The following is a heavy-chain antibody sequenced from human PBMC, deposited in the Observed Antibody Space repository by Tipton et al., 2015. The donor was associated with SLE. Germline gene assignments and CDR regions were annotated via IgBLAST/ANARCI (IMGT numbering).Heavy chain of an antibody. D-gene: IGHD3-3*01. Sequence: TLSLTCAVYGGSFSGYFWSWIRQLPDKGLEWIGEINHSGTTNCNPSLKSRVSTSVDTSKNQFSLKVTSVTAADTAVYYCARGGSKHYDFWGRQMGPHAFDIWGQETKVTVSS. CDR2: INHSGTT. CDR1: GGSFSGYF. CDR3: ARGGSKHYDFWGRQMGPHAFDI. V-gene: IGHV4-34*01. J-gene: IGHJ3*02.